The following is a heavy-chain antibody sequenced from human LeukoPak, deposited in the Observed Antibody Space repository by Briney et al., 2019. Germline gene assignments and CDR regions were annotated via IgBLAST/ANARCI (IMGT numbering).Heavy chain of an antibody. J-gene: IGHJ4*02. CDR3: PKVLRIGAWSDADY. Sequence: GGSLRLSCAASGFTFSNYSRTWVRQAPGKGLEWVAAISGSGGTTYYADSVKGRFTISRDNSNKSLYLQMNSLRAEDTAVYYCPKVLRIGAWSDADYWGQGTLVTVSS. CDR2: ISGSGGTT. V-gene: IGHV3-23*01. D-gene: IGHD2-15*01. CDR1: GFTFSNYS.